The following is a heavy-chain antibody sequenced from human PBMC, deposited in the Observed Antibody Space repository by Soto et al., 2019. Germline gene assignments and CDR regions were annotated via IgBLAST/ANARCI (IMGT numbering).Heavy chain of an antibody. D-gene: IGHD2-2*02. J-gene: IGHJ6*02. CDR1: GFTFSTYA. Sequence: GGSLRLSCAASGFTFSTYAMHWVRQAPGKGLEWVAVISFDGSNKYYADSVKGRFTISRDNSENTLYLQMNSLRAEDTAVYYCARSLYCTSTTCYTPAYYYGMDVWGQGTTVTVSS. V-gene: IGHV3-30-3*01. CDR3: ARSLYCTSTTCYTPAYYYGMDV. CDR2: ISFDGSNK.